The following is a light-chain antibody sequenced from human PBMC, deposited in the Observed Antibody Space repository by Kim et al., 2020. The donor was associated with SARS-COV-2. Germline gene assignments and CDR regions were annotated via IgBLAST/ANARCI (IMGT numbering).Light chain of an antibody. CDR2: DAS. CDR1: QSISSW. V-gene: IGKV1-5*01. CDR3: QQYGT. J-gene: IGKJ2*02. Sequence: PSTLSASVGDRVTSTSRASQSISSWLAWYQQKPGKAPKLLIYDASSLESGVPSRFSGSGSGTEFTLTISSLQPDDFATYYCQQYGTFGQGTKLVI.